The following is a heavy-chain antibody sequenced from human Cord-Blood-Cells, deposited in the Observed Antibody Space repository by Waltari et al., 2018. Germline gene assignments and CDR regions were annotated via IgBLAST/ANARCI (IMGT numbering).Heavy chain of an antibody. J-gene: IGHJ6*02. V-gene: IGHV1-69*01. CDR3: ARGSEIYYDSSGYFRYYYGMDV. D-gene: IGHD3-22*01. Sequence: QVQLVQSGAEVKKPGSSVKVSCKASGGPFSSYAISWVRQAPGQGLEWMGGIIPIFGTANYAKKFQGRVTITADESTSTVYMELSSLRSEDTAVYYCARGSEIYYDSSGYFRYYYGMDVWGQGTTVTVSS. CDR2: IIPIFGTA. CDR1: GGPFSSYA.